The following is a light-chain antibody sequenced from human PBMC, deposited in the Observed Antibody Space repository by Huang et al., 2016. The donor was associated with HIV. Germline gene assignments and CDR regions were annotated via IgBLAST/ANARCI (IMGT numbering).Light chain of an antibody. CDR1: QGISSN. CDR2: GAY. J-gene: IGKJ2*01. Sequence: EMVMTQSPDTLSVSPGESVTLSCRASQGISSNLAWYQQKPGQAPRLLIHGAYTRAAGIPARFSGSWSEIAFTLTINSLQSEDSALYYCLQYNKWPRTFGQGTKLEIK. CDR3: LQYNKWPRT. V-gene: IGKV3-15*01.